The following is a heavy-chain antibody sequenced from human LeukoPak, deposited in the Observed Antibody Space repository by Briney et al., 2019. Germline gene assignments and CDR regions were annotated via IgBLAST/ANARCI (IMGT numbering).Heavy chain of an antibody. CDR2: IYYSGST. Sequence: SGTLSLTCTVSGGSISSYYWSWIRQPPGKGLEWIGYIYYSGSTNYNPSLKSRVTISVDTSKNQFSLKLSSVTAADTAVYYCARDLGVGIAVAGKRYYGMDVWGQGTTVTVSS. CDR3: ARDLGVGIAVAGKRYYGMDV. V-gene: IGHV4-59*01. J-gene: IGHJ6*02. D-gene: IGHD6-19*01. CDR1: GGSISSYY.